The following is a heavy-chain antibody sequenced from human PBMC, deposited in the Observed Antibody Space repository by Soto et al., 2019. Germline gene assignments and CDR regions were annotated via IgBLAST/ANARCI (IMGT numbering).Heavy chain of an antibody. V-gene: IGHV1-69*02. D-gene: IGHD2-15*01. CDR3: ARICGSGGSCYEAGDY. CDR2: IIPILGIA. J-gene: IGHJ4*02. CDR1: EGTFSSYT. Sequence: QVQLVQSGAEVKKPGSSVKVSCKASEGTFSSYTISWVRQAPGQGLEWMGRIIPILGIANYAQKFQGRVTITADKSTSTAYMELSSLRSEDTAVYYCARICGSGGSCYEAGDYWGQGTLVTVSS.